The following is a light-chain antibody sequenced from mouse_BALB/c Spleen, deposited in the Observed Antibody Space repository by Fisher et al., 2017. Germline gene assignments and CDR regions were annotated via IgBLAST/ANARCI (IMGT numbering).Light chain of an antibody. Sequence: IVLTQSTAIMSASLGEKVTMSCRASSSVSYMHWYQQKSGTSPKRWIYDTSKLASGVPARFSGSGSGNSYSLTISSMEAEDAASYYCQQWSSYPFTFGSGTKLEIK. J-gene: IGKJ4*01. CDR3: QQWSSYPFT. V-gene: IGKV4-59*01. CDR2: DTS. CDR1: SSVSY.